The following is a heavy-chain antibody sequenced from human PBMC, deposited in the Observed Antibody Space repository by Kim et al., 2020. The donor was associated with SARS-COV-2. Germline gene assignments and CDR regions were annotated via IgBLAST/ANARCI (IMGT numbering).Heavy chain of an antibody. V-gene: IGHV3-7*01. CDR2: DGSET. CDR3: VRAMDI. J-gene: IGHJ6*02. Sequence: DGSETYYVDSVKGRFTISRDNAKNSLYLQMNSLRAEDTAVYYSVRAMDIWGQGTTVTVSS.